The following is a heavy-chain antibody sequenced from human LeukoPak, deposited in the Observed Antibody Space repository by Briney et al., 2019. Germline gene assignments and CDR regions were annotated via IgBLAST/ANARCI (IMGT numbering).Heavy chain of an antibody. CDR2: IYYTGST. V-gene: IGHV4-39*01. D-gene: IGHD4-17*01. Sequence: SETLSLTCTVSGGSISSSTYFWGWIRQPPGKGLEWIGTIYYTGSTYYNPSLKSRVTISVDTSKNQFSLKVRSVTAADTAVYYCTRGPQGVTRPEYWGQGTLVTVSS. CDR3: TRGPQGVTRPEY. J-gene: IGHJ4*02. CDR1: GGSISSSTYF.